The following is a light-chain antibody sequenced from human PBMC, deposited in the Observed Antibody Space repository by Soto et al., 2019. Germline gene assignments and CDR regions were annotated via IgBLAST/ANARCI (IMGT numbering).Light chain of an antibody. Sequence: DIQMTQSPSIVSASVGDRVTITCRASQSIGRWLAWYQQKPGKAPKLLIYKASDLESGVPSRFSGSGSETEFTLTISSLQPDDFATYYCQHYSSFLFSFGQGTKLDIK. CDR2: KAS. CDR3: QHYSSFLFS. J-gene: IGKJ2*01. CDR1: QSIGRW. V-gene: IGKV1-5*03.